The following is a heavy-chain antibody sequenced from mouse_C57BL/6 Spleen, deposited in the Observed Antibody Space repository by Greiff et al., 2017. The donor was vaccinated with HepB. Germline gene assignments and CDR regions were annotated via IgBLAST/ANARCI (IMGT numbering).Heavy chain of an antibody. V-gene: IGHV5-6*02. CDR2: ISSGGSYT. D-gene: IGHD2-2*01. CDR1: GFTFSSYG. Sequence: DVMLVESGGDLVKPGGSLKLSCAASGFTFSSYGMSWVRQTPDKRLEWVATISSGGSYTYYPDSVKGRFTISRDNAKNTLYLQMSSLKSEDTAMYYCARHGYGYDAWFAYWGQGTLVTVSA. J-gene: IGHJ3*01. CDR3: ARHGYGYDAWFAY.